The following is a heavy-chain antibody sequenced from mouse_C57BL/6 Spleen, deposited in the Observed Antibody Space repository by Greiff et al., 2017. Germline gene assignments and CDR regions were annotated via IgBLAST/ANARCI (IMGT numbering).Heavy chain of an antibody. CDR1: GYTFTNYW. Sequence: VMLVESGAELVRPGTSVKMSCKASGYTFTNYWIGWAKQRPGHGLEWIGDIYPGGGYTNYNEKFKGKATLTADKSSSTAYMQFSSLTSEDSAIXYCAIYYDYDEGGYAMDYWGQGTSVTVSS. CDR3: AIYYDYDEGGYAMDY. V-gene: IGHV1-63*01. D-gene: IGHD2-4*01. CDR2: IYPGGGYT. J-gene: IGHJ4*01.